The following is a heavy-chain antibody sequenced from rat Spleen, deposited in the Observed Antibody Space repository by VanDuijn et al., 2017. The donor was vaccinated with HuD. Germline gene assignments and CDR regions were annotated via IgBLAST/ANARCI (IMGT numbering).Heavy chain of an antibody. CDR2: VSPGGGNT. D-gene: IGHD5-1*01. CDR3: ARGAGVDY. Sequence: EVQLVESGGGLVQPGRSLKLSCAVSGFTYSNYVMAWVRQAPTKGLEWVASVSPGGGNTFYRDSVKGRFTISRDNAKSTLYLQMDSLRSEDTATYYCARGAGVDYWGQGVMVTVSS. CDR1: GFTYSNYV. J-gene: IGHJ2*01. V-gene: IGHV5-25*01.